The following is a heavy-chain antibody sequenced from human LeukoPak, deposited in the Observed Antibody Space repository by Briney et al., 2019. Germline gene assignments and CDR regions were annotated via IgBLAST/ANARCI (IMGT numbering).Heavy chain of an antibody. CDR3: TRDWGGVAAGIDY. V-gene: IGHV3-7*01. CDR2: IKTDGSEK. D-gene: IGHD6-13*01. Sequence: GGSLRLSCAASGFTFSSFWMSWVGQAPGKGLEWVANIKTDGSEKYYVDSVKGRFTISRDNAKNSLSLQMNSLSAEDTAVYYCTRDWGGVAAGIDYWGQGTLVTVSS. CDR1: GFTFSSFW. J-gene: IGHJ4*02.